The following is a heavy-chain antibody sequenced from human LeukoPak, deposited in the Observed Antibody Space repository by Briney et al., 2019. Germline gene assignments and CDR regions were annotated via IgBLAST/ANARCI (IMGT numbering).Heavy chain of an antibody. CDR3: ARDRGRVPTTGSAFDI. D-gene: IGHD1-14*01. CDR2: IWYDGSNK. V-gene: IGHV3-33*01. CDR1: GFTFSSYG. Sequence: GGSLRLSCAASGFTFSSYGMHWVRQAPGKGLEWVAVIWYDGSNKYYADSVRGRFTISRDSSKNTLSLEVNSLRVEDTAVYYCARDRGRVPTTGSAFDIWGRGTMVTVSS. J-gene: IGHJ3*02.